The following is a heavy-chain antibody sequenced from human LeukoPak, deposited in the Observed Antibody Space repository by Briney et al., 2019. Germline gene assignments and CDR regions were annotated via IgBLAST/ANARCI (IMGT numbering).Heavy chain of an antibody. CDR2: IKQDGSEK. Sequence: GGSLRLSCAASGFTFSSYWMSWVRQAPGKGLEWVANIKQDGSEKYYVDSVKGRFTISRDNAENSLYLQTNSLRAEDTAVYYCARVPYCSSTSCYAIFDYWGQGTPVTVPS. V-gene: IGHV3-7*05. CDR1: GFTFSSYW. CDR3: ARVPYCSSTSCYAIFDY. D-gene: IGHD2-2*01. J-gene: IGHJ4*02.